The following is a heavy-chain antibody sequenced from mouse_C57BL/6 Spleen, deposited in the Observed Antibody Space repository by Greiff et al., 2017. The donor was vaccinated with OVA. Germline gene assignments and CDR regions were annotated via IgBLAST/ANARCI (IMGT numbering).Heavy chain of an antibody. CDR2: INPGSGGT. V-gene: IGHV1-56*01. D-gene: IGHD1-1*01. CDR3: ARSSYYGSRGGFDV. CDR1: GYTFTSHW. J-gene: IGHJ1*03. Sequence: VQLQQSGPELVRPGASVKISCKAPGYTFTSHWMQWVKQRPGQGLEWIGVINPGSGGTNYNEKFKGKATLTADKSSSTAYMQLSSLTSEDSAVYFCARSSYYGSRGGFDVWGTGTTVTVSS.